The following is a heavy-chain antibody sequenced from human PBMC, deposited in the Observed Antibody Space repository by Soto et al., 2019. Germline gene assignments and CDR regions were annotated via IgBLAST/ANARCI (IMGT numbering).Heavy chain of an antibody. CDR3: ARVYYDFWSGYYRMYYFDY. D-gene: IGHD3-3*01. CDR1: GYSIGSGYY. CDR2: IYHSGST. V-gene: IGHV4-38-2*01. Sequence: SETLSLTCAVSGYSIGSGYYLGLVRHPGGEGLEWIGSIYHSGSTYYNPSLKSRVTISVDTSKNQFSLKLSSVTAADTAVYYCARVYYDFWSGYYRMYYFDYWGQGTLVTVSS. J-gene: IGHJ4*02.